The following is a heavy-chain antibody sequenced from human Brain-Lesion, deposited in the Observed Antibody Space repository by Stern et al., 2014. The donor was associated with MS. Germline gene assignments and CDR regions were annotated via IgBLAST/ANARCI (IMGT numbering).Heavy chain of an antibody. CDR3: AGEEDIRYCSGGSCTGNWFDP. J-gene: IGHJ5*02. D-gene: IGHD2-15*01. CDR1: GGSVSSTSYA. V-gene: IGHV4-39*01. Sequence: QLQLQESGPGLVKPSETLSLTCTVAGGSVSSTSYAWAWIRQPPGKGLEWIGTIYYSGNTYYSPPLKSRLPISLVTFTNQFSLRRRSGTAADTAVYYCAGEEDIRYCSGGSCTGNWFDPWGQGTLVTVSS. CDR2: IYYSGNT.